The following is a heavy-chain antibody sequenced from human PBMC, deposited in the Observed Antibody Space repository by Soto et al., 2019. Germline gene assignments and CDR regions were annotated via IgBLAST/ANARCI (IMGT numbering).Heavy chain of an antibody. Sequence: PGGSLRLSCAASGFTFSSYAMSWVRQAPGKGLEWVSAISGSSSYIYYADSVKGRFTISRDNAKNSLYLQMNSLRAEDTAVYYCAFEGTAMVPQFEPWGQGTLVTVSS. V-gene: IGHV3-21*01. CDR3: AFEGTAMVPQFEP. D-gene: IGHD5-18*01. CDR2: ISGSSSYI. J-gene: IGHJ5*02. CDR1: GFTFSSYA.